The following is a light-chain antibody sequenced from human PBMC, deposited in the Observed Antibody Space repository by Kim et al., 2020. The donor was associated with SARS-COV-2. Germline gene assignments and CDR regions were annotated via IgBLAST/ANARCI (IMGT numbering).Light chain of an antibody. V-gene: IGKV1-9*01. CDR3: QQLNSYPIT. Sequence: ASVGDRVPITGRASQGISTSLAWYQQKPGKAPKLLIYAASTLQSGVPSRFSGTGSGTEFTLTITTLQPEDFATYYCQQLNSYPITFGQGTRLEIK. CDR2: AAS. CDR1: QGISTS. J-gene: IGKJ5*01.